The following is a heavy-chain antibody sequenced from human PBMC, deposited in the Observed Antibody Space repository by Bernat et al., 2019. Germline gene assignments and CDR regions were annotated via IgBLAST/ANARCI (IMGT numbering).Heavy chain of an antibody. CDR2: IKSKTDGGKT. CDR1: GFTFSNAW. D-gene: IGHD1-26*01. Sequence: EVQLVESGGGLVKPGGSLRLSCAASGFTFSNAWMSWVRQAPGKGLEWVGRIKSKTDGGKTDYAAPVKGRFTISRDDSKNTLYLQMNSLKTEDTAVYYCTTDRGGATTSFSYWGQGTLVTVSS. CDR3: TTDRGGATTSFSY. V-gene: IGHV3-15*01. J-gene: IGHJ4*02.